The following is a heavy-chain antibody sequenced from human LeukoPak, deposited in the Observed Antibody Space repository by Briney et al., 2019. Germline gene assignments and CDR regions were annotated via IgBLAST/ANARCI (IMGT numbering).Heavy chain of an antibody. J-gene: IGHJ4*02. CDR2: INREGSST. CDR3: ASRDQSCSGDTCYPIDY. Sequence: GGSLRLSCAVSGLTFSSYWMHWVRQAPGKGLAWVSRINREGSSTSYADSVKGRFTISRDNAKNTLYLQMNSLRAEDTAVYYCASRDQSCSGDTCYPIDYWGQGTLVTVSS. CDR1: GLTFSSYW. V-gene: IGHV3-74*01. D-gene: IGHD2-15*01.